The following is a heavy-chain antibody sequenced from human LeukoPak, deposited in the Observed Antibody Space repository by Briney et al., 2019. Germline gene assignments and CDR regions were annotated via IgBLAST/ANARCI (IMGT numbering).Heavy chain of an antibody. J-gene: IGHJ4*02. V-gene: IGHV3-30*02. CDR2: IRYDGTNK. CDR1: GFTFSSYG. D-gene: IGHD3-10*01. Sequence: PGGSLRLSCAASGFTFSSYGMHWVRQAPGKGLEWVAFIRYDGTNKYYADSVKGRFTISRDNSKNTLYLQMNSLRAEDTAVYYCAKDMDVGDYGSGVYFDYCGQGTLVTVSS. CDR3: AKDMDVGDYGSGVYFDY.